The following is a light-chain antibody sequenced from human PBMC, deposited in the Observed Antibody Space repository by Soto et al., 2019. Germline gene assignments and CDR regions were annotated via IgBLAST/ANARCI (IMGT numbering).Light chain of an antibody. CDR2: XVS. Sequence: QSALTQPASVSGSPGQSITISCXGTSSDVGGYDYVSWYQQHPGKAPNXMXXXVSTRPSGVSNRFSGSKSGXTASLTISGLQAEDEADYYCSSFISTTTLYVLXTGTKLTVL. J-gene: IGLJ1*01. CDR1: SSDVGGYDY. CDR3: SSFISTTTLYV. V-gene: IGLV2-14*03.